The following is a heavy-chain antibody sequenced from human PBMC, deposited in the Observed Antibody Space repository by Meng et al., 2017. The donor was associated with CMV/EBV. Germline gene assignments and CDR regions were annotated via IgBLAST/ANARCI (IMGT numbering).Heavy chain of an antibody. Sequence: GGSLRLSCAASGFTFSSYAMHWVRQAPGKGLEWVAVISYDGSNKYYADSVKGRFTISRDNSKNTRYLQMNSLRAEDTAVYYCARDRVTAAAGVGWFDPWGQGTLVTVSS. D-gene: IGHD6-13*01. V-gene: IGHV3-30*04. J-gene: IGHJ5*02. CDR2: ISYDGSNK. CDR1: GFTFSSYA. CDR3: ARDRVTAAAGVGWFDP.